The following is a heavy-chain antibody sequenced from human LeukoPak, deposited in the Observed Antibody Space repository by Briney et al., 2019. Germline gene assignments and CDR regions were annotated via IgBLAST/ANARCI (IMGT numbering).Heavy chain of an antibody. CDR1: GFTFSSYG. J-gene: IGHJ3*02. V-gene: IGHV3-33*01. CDR2: IWCDGSNK. Sequence: GGSLRLSCAASGFTFSSYGMHWVRQAPGKGLEWVAVIWCDGSNKYYADSVKGRFTISRDNSKNTLYLQMNSLRAEDTAVYYCARDPGYSSSWSDDAFDIWGQGTMVTVSS. D-gene: IGHD6-13*01. CDR3: ARDPGYSSSWSDDAFDI.